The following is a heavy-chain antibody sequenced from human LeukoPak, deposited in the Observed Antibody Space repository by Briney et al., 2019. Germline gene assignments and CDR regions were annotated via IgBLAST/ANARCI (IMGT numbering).Heavy chain of an antibody. J-gene: IGHJ4*02. D-gene: IGHD2-15*01. V-gene: IGHV1-18*01. CDR2: ISAYNGNT. Sequence: GASVKVSCKASGYTFTSYGISWVRQAPGQGLEWMGWISAYNGNTNYAQKLQGRVTMTTDTSTSTAYMELRSLRSDDTAVYYCARDFPRSTPQGYCSGGSCYPRAYFDYWGQGTLVTVSS. CDR3: ARDFPRSTPQGYCSGGSCYPRAYFDY. CDR1: GYTFTSYG.